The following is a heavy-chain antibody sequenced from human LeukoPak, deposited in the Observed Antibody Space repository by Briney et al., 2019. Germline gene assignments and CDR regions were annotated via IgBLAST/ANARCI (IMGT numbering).Heavy chain of an antibody. D-gene: IGHD3-22*01. Sequence: PGGSLRLSCAASGFRFSRFWMAWVRQAPGKGLEWVANIKQDGSNKYYVDSVKGRFTISRDNAKNSVYLQMNSLRVDDTAVYFCASSHDSSGNDWGQGTMVTVSS. CDR2: IKQDGSNK. CDR1: GFRFSRFW. CDR3: ASSHDSSGND. V-gene: IGHV3-7*01. J-gene: IGHJ4*02.